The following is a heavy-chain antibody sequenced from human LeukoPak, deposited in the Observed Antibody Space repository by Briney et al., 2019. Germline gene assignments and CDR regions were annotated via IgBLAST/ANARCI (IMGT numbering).Heavy chain of an antibody. CDR3: ARDLTDNNSGWTLDAFDI. CDR1: GYTFTGYY. CDR2: INPNSGGT. Sequence: AASVKVSCKASGYTFTGYYMHWVRQAPGQGLEWMGWINPNSGGTNYAQEFQGRVTMTRDTSISTAHMEMSRLRSDDTAVYYCARDLTDNNSGWTLDAFDIWGQGIMVTVSS. D-gene: IGHD6-19*01. V-gene: IGHV1-2*02. J-gene: IGHJ3*02.